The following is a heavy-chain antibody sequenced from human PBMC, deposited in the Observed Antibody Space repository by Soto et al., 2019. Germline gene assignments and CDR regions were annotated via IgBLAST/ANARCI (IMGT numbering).Heavy chain of an antibody. J-gene: IGHJ6*02. V-gene: IGHV4-39*07. D-gene: IGHD3-10*01. CDR3: ARDNKWFGELSYYYGMDV. CDR1: GGSICSSSYY. CDR2: IYYSGST. Sequence: SETLSLTCTVSGGSICSSSYYWGWIRQPPGEGLEWIGCIYYSGSTYYNPSLKSRVTISVDTSKNQFSLKLSSVTAADTAVYYCARDNKWFGELSYYYGMDVWGQGTTVTVSS.